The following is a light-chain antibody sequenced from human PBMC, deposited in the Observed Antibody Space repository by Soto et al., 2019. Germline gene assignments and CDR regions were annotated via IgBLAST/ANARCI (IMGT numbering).Light chain of an antibody. J-gene: IGKJ4*01. V-gene: IGKV2-24*01. CDR1: QSLVHSDGNTY. CDR3: QQRSNWPPLT. Sequence: EIVMTQTPLSSPVTLGQPASISCRSSQSLVHSDGNTYLSWLQQRPGQPPRLLIYKISNRFSGVPDRFSGSGAGTDFTLKISSLEPEDFAVYYCQQRSNWPPLTFGGGTKVEIK. CDR2: KIS.